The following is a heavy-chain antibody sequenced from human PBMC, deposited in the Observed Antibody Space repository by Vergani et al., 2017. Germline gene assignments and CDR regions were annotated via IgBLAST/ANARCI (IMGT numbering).Heavy chain of an antibody. CDR3: ARGSVAAAGTYYYYGMDV. D-gene: IGHD6-13*01. J-gene: IGHJ6*02. Sequence: QVQLVQSGAEVKKPGSSVKVSCKASGGTFSSYTISWVRQAPGQGLEWMGRIIPILGIANYAQKFQGRVTITADKSTGTAYMELSSLRSEDTAVYYCARGSVAAAGTYYYYGMDVWGQGTTVTVSS. CDR2: IIPILGIA. V-gene: IGHV1-69*02. CDR1: GGTFSSYT.